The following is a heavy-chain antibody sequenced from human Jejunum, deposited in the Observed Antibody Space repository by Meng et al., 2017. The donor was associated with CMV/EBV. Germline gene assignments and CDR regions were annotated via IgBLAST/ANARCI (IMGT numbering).Heavy chain of an antibody. V-gene: IGHV4-61*02. Sequence: VQLQESGPGPVKPYQPLVLTWNGSGGPITSDNFYWGWTRQPAGKGLEWIGRFHSSGSTNYHPSLKSRVTISIDTSKNHFSLKVTSVTAADTAMYYCARGTIAVAGMNWGQGTLVTVSS. D-gene: IGHD6-19*01. J-gene: IGHJ4*02. CDR3: ARGTIAVAGMN. CDR2: FHSSGST. CDR1: GGPITSDNFY.